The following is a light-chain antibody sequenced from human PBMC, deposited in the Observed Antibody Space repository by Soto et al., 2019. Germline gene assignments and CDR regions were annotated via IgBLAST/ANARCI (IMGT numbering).Light chain of an antibody. CDR1: PSVGSTY. J-gene: IGKJ2*01. V-gene: IGKV3-20*01. CDR2: AAF. Sequence: DIVLTQSPGPLSLSPGERATLSCRASPSVGSTYLAWYQQKPGQAPRLLIYAAFSRATGIPDRFSGSGSGTDFTLTITRLEPEDCAVYYCQHYGTTVYTFGQGTKLEIK. CDR3: QHYGTTVYT.